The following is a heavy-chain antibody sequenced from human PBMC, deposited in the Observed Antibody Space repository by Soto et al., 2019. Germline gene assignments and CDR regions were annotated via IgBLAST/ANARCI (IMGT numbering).Heavy chain of an antibody. CDR3: VKVQVTRITIFGVVPLDY. CDR2: ISSNGGST. V-gene: IGHV3-64D*06. CDR1: GFTFSSYA. Sequence: HPGGSMRLSCSASGFTFSSYAMHWVRQAPGKGLEYVSAISSNGGSTYYADSVKGRFTISRDNSKNTLYLQMSSLRAEDTAVYYCVKVQVTRITIFGVVPLDYWGQGTLVTVSS. J-gene: IGHJ4*02. D-gene: IGHD3-3*01.